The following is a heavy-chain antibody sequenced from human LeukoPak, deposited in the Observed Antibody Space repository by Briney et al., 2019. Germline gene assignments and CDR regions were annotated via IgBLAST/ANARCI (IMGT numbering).Heavy chain of an antibody. Sequence: SVKVSCKPSGGTFSNYAISWVRQAPGQGFEWLGGIIPMFGSAKYAQKFQGRVTITTDESTTTAYMDLISLISEDTAVYYCVRRQALRGRHRAFDPWGQGTLVTVSS. J-gene: IGHJ5*02. CDR3: VRRQALRGRHRAFDP. CDR1: GGTFSNYA. V-gene: IGHV1-69*05. D-gene: IGHD6-25*01. CDR2: IIPMFGSA.